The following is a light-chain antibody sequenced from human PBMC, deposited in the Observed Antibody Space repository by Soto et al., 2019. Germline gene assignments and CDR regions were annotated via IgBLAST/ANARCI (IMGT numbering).Light chain of an antibody. CDR2: GAS. CDR1: QSLTSTY. CDR3: QQYGGVPYT. V-gene: IGKV3-20*01. J-gene: IGKJ2*01. Sequence: EIVLTQSPVTLSLSPGERATLSCRASQSLTSTYLAWYQQRLGQAPRLLIYGASSGATGIPDRFSGSGSGTDFTLTISRLEPEDFAIYYCQQYGGVPYTFGQGTKVDIK.